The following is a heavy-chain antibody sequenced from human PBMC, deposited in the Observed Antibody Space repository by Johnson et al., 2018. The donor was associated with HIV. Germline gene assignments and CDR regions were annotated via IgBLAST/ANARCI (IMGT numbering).Heavy chain of an antibody. J-gene: IGHJ3*02. CDR3: ARDLYAAAAHAFDI. Sequence: VHLVESGGGVVQPERSLRLSCAASGFTFSTYAMHWVRQAPGKGLEWVACISYDGSNKYYADSVKGRFTISRDNSKNTLYLQMNSLRAEDTAVYYCARDLYAAAAHAFDIWGQGTMVTVSS. D-gene: IGHD6-13*01. CDR2: ISYDGSNK. CDR1: GFTFSTYA. V-gene: IGHV3-30*04.